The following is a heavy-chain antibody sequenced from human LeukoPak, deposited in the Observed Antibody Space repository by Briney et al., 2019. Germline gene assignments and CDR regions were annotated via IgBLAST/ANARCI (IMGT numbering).Heavy chain of an antibody. V-gene: IGHV3-23*01. D-gene: IGHD3-22*01. Sequence: GGSLRHSCVASGFTFTTYAMNWVRPAPGKGREWVSLISGSGGSTYYADSVKGRFTIASANSKNTLYLEVNSLRAEDTAVYYCATAFYFDSSGPYWYFDLWGRGTLVTVSS. CDR1: GFTFTTYA. J-gene: IGHJ2*01. CDR2: ISGSGGST. CDR3: ATAFYFDSSGPYWYFDL.